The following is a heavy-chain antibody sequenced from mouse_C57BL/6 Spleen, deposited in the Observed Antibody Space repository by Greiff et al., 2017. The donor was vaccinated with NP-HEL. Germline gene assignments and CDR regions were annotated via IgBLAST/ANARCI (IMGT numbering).Heavy chain of an antibody. V-gene: IGHV1-55*01. CDR3: ARGFTTVVAPFAY. Sequence: VQLQQPGAELVKPGASVKMSCKASGYTFTSYWITWVKQRPGQGLEWIGDIYPGSGSTNYNEKFKSKATLTVDTSSSTAYMQLSSLTSEDSAVYYCARGFTTVVAPFAYWGQGTLVTVSA. D-gene: IGHD1-1*01. J-gene: IGHJ3*01. CDR1: GYTFTSYW. CDR2: IYPGSGST.